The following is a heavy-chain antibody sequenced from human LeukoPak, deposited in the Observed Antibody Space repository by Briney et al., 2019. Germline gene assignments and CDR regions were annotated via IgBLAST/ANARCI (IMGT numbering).Heavy chain of an antibody. CDR1: GFTFSDYA. CDR2: IRSKAYGGTT. V-gene: IGHV3-49*04. J-gene: IGHJ6*02. Sequence: GGSLRLSCTASGFTFSDYAMSWVRQAPGKGLEWVGFIRSKAYGGTTEYAASVKGRFTISRDDSKSIAYLQMNSLKTEDTAVYYCTRGGDTATVYYYGMDVWGQGTTVTVSS. D-gene: IGHD5-18*01. CDR3: TRGGDTATVYYYGMDV.